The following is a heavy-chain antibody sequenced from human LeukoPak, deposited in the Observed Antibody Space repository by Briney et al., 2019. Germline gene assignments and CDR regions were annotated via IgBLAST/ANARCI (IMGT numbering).Heavy chain of an antibody. CDR3: AKCSSTWYDDY. CDR2: ISVSGGST. Sequence: GGSLRLSCAASGFTFSTYAMNWVRQAPGKGLEWVSAISVSGGSTYYADSVKGRFTISRDNSKNTLSLQMNSLRVEDTAVYYCAKCSSTWYDDYWGQGTLVTVSS. D-gene: IGHD6-13*01. V-gene: IGHV3-23*01. CDR1: GFTFSTYA. J-gene: IGHJ4*02.